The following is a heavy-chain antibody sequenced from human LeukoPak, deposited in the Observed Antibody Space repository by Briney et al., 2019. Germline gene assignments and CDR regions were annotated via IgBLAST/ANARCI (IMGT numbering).Heavy chain of an antibody. Sequence: ASVKVSCKASGYTFTSYDINWVRQATGQGLEWMGWMNPNSGNTGYAQKFQGRVTMTRNTSISTAYMELSSLRSEDTAVYYCARGQGVTHPSDYWGQGTLVTVSS. D-gene: IGHD2-21*02. J-gene: IGHJ4*02. CDR2: MNPNSGNT. V-gene: IGHV1-8*01. CDR1: GYTFTSYD. CDR3: ARGQGVTHPSDY.